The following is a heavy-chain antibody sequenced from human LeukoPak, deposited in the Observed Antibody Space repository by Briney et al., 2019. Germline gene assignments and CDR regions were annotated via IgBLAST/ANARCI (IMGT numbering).Heavy chain of an antibody. CDR1: GFTFSRYE. J-gene: IGHJ3*02. D-gene: IGHD4-17*01. CDR3: ATPTTVTTDI. V-gene: IGHV3-7*03. Sequence: GGSLRLSCATSGFTFSRYEMNWVRQAPGKGLEWVANIKQDGSEKYYVDSVKGRFTISRDNAKNSLYLQMNSLRAEDTAVYYCATPTTVTTDIWGQGTMVTVSS. CDR2: IKQDGSEK.